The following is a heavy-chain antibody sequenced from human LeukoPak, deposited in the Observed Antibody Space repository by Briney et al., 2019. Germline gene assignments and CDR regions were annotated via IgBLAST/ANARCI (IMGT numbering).Heavy chain of an antibody. J-gene: IGHJ3*02. D-gene: IGHD6-13*01. CDR2: IYHTGSN. Sequence: SETLSLTCIVSGGSISSYYWSWIRQPPGKGLEWIGYIYHTGSNNYSPSLKSRITMSVDTSKNQFSLKLSSVTAADTAVYYCARARYSNSWYAVDIWGQGTMVTVSS. CDR1: GGSISSYY. V-gene: IGHV4-59*08. CDR3: ARARYSNSWYAVDI.